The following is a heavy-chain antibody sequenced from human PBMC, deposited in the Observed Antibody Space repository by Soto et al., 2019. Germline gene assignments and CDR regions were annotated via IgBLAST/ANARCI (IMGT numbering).Heavy chain of an antibody. CDR2: IYHSGST. D-gene: IGHD6-13*01. Sequence: QVQLQESGPGLVKPSGTLSLTCAVSSGSISSSNWWSWVRQPPGKGLEWIGEIYHSGSTNYNPSLKGRVTISVDKCKNQFSLKLSSVTAADTAVYYCARLSVNSAADGFDYWGQGTLVTVSS. CDR1: SGSISSSNW. J-gene: IGHJ4*02. V-gene: IGHV4-4*02. CDR3: ARLSVNSAADGFDY.